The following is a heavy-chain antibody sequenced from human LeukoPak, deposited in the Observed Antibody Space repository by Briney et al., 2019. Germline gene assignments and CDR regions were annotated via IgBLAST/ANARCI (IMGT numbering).Heavy chain of an antibody. CDR2: VDPEDGET. D-gene: IGHD6-19*01. Sequence: ASVKISCKVSGYTFTDYYMQWVQQAPGKGLEWMGLVDPEDGETIYAEKFQGGVTITADTSTDTAYMELSSLRSADTAVYYCAILIVAGTHFDYWGQGTLVTVSS. V-gene: IGHV1-69-2*01. J-gene: IGHJ4*02. CDR3: AILIVAGTHFDY. CDR1: GYTFTDYY.